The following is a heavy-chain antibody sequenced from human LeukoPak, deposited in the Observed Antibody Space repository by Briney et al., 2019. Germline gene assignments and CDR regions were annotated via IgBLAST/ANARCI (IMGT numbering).Heavy chain of an antibody. CDR1: GYTFTGYY. V-gene: IGHV1-2*02. CDR2: TNPNSGGT. J-gene: IGHJ5*02. D-gene: IGHD2-2*02. Sequence: ASVKVSCKASGYTFTGYYMHWVRQAPGQGLEWMGWTNPNSGGTNYAQKFQGRVTMTRDTSISTAYMELSRLRSDDTAVYYCARDRVVVVPAAIEIDPWGQGTLVTVSS. CDR3: ARDRVVVVPAAIEIDP.